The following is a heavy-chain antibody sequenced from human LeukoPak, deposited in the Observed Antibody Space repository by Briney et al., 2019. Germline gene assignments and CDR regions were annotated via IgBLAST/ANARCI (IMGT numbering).Heavy chain of an antibody. Sequence: GGSLRLSCAASGFTFSSYWMSWVRQAPGKGLVWVSRINEDGSTTNYADSVKGRSTIFRDNAKNTLYLQMNSLRAEDTAVYYCVRDLGGRSGHWGQGTLVTVSS. CDR2: INEDGSTT. CDR1: GFTFSSYW. D-gene: IGHD1-26*01. CDR3: VRDLGGRSGH. V-gene: IGHV3-74*01. J-gene: IGHJ4*02.